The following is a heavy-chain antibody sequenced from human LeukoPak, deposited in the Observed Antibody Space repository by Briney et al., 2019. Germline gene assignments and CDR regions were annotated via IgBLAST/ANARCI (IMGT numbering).Heavy chain of an antibody. CDR3: ARNRDGYNGIDY. Sequence: SETLSLTCTVSGGSIRSYYWSWIRQPPGKGLEWIGYIYDSGSTNYNPSLKSRVTISVDTTKNQFSLKLSFVTAADTAVYYCARNRDGYNGIDYWGQGTLVTVSS. D-gene: IGHD5-24*01. CDR2: IYDSGST. V-gene: IGHV4-59*08. J-gene: IGHJ4*02. CDR1: GGSIRSYY.